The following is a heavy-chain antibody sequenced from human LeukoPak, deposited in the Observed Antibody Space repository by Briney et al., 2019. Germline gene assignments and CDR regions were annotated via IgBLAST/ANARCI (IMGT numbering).Heavy chain of an antibody. Sequence: SETLSLTCTVSGGSISSYYWSWIRQPPGKGLEWIGCIYYSGSTNYNPSFKSRVTISVDTSKNQFSLKLSSVTAADTAVYYCARDETTYYDFWSGYYIGTRFDYWGQGTLVTVSS. CDR3: ARDETTYYDFWSGYYIGTRFDY. V-gene: IGHV4-59*12. J-gene: IGHJ4*02. CDR1: GGSISSYY. CDR2: IYYSGST. D-gene: IGHD3-3*01.